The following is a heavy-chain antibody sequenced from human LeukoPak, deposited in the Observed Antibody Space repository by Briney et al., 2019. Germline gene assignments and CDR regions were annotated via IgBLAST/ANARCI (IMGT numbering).Heavy chain of an antibody. CDR3: ARGRYCSADICPGGDAFDI. CDR2: IYTRGST. J-gene: IGHJ3*02. V-gene: IGHV4-4*07. D-gene: IGHD2-15*01. Sequence: SETLSLTCTVSGGSINNYYWSWIRQPAGKGLEWIGRIYTRGSTNYNPSLKSRVTMSVDTSKNQFSLKLSSVIAADTAVYYCARGRYCSADICPGGDAFDIWGQGTMVSVSS. CDR1: GGSINNYY.